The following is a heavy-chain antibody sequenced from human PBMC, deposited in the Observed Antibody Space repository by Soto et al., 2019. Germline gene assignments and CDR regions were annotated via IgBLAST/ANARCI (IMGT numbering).Heavy chain of an antibody. CDR3: AKLIPGEVAAAGTSGFDP. D-gene: IGHD6-13*01. CDR1: GGSISSGSYY. V-gene: IGHV4-39*07. CDR2: IYYSGST. Sequence: PSETLSLTCTVSGGSISSGSYYWGWIRRPPGKGLQWIGSIYYSGSTYSNPSLKSRVTISVDTSKNQFSLKLSSVTAADTAVYYCAKLIPGEVAAAGTSGFDPWGQGTLVTVSS. J-gene: IGHJ5*02.